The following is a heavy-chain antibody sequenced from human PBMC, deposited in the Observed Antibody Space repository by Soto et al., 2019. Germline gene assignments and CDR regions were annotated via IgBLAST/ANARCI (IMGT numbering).Heavy chain of an antibody. Sequence: SETLSLTCTVSGASISRYYWSWIRKPPGKGLEWIAYISYSGSTHYNPSLKGRVTISVDTSQNQFSLKLSSVTAADTAVYYCARDKRGSSFMDVWGQGTTVTVSS. CDR1: GASISRYY. D-gene: IGHD6-13*01. CDR3: ARDKRGSSFMDV. V-gene: IGHV4-59*01. J-gene: IGHJ6*02. CDR2: ISYSGST.